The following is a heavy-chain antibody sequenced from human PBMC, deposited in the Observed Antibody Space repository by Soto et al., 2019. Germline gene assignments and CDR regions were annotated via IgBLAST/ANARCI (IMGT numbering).Heavy chain of an antibody. Sequence: SETLSLTGTVSGGSISSYYWSWIRQPAGKGLEWIGRIYTSGSTNYNPSLKSRVTMSVDTSKNQFSLKLSSVTAADTAVYYCARDFQGGAVVPSYYFDYWGQGTLVTVSS. CDR1: GGSISSYY. CDR3: ARDFQGGAVVPSYYFDY. D-gene: IGHD6-19*01. CDR2: IYTSGST. J-gene: IGHJ4*02. V-gene: IGHV4-4*07.